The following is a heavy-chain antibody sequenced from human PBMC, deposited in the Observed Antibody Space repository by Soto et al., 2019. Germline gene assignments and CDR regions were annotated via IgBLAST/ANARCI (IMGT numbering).Heavy chain of an antibody. J-gene: IGHJ3*02. CDR1: GYTFTSYG. CDR2: ISAYNGNT. V-gene: IGHV1-18*01. Sequence: ASVKVSCKASGYTFTSYGISWVRQAPGQGLEWMGWISAYNGNTNYAQKLQGRVTMTTDTSTSTAYMELRSLRSDDTAVYYCARDSNYDCWSGAPIDYDAFDIWGQGTMVTVSS. D-gene: IGHD3-3*01. CDR3: ARDSNYDCWSGAPIDYDAFDI.